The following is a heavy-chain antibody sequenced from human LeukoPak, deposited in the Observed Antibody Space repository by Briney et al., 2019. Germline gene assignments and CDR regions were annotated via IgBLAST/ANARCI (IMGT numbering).Heavy chain of an antibody. V-gene: IGHV4-30-2*01. CDR3: ARGGLLLWFGESPYGMDV. D-gene: IGHD3-10*01. CDR2: IYHSGST. J-gene: IGHJ6*02. Sequence: SQTLSLTCTVSGGSISSGGYSWSWIRQPPGKGLEWIGYIYHSGSTYYNPSLKSRVTISVDRSKNQFSLKLSSVTAADTAVYYCARGGLLLWFGESPYGMDVWGQGTTVTVSS. CDR1: GGSISSGGYS.